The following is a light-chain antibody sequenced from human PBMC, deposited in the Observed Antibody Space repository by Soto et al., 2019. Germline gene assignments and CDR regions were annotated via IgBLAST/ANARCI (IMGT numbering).Light chain of an antibody. CDR1: SSNIGADYI. Sequence: QCVLTQPPSVTGAPWQKRTLPCTRRSSNIGADYIVHWCQQLPGTAPKLLIYTNSNRPSGVPDRFSGSQSGISASLAITGLQADDGADYYCHSYESSRLSGFVFGRGTKVTVL. V-gene: IGLV1-40*01. J-gene: IGLJ1*01. CDR3: HSYESSRLSGFV. CDR2: TNS.